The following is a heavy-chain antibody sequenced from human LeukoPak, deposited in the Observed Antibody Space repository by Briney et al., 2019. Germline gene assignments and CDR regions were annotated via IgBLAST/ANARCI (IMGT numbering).Heavy chain of an antibody. Sequence: SETLSLTCAVYGGSFSGYYWSWIRQPPGKGLEWIGEINHSGSTNYNPSLKSRVTISVDTSKNQFSLKLSSVTAADTAVYYCARGTKLLWFGELCVWFDPWGQGTLVTVSS. V-gene: IGHV4-34*01. CDR3: ARGTKLLWFGELCVWFDP. J-gene: IGHJ5*02. CDR1: GGSFSGYY. D-gene: IGHD3-10*01. CDR2: INHSGST.